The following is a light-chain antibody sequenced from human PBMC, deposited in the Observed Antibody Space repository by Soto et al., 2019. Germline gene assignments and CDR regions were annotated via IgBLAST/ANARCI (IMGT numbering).Light chain of an antibody. CDR2: GAS. Sequence: DIQMTQSPSSLSAFVGDRVTITCRASLAISNYLAWYQQKPGKAPNLLIYGASTLQSGVPSRFAGSGSGTEFSLTITSLQPEDVATYYCQRYNTVPWTFGQGPKVEIK. V-gene: IGKV1-27*01. CDR1: LAISNY. J-gene: IGKJ1*01. CDR3: QRYNTVPWT.